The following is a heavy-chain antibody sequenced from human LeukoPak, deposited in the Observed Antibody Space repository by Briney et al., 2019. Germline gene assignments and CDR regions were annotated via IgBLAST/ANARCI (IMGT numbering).Heavy chain of an antibody. J-gene: IGHJ6*02. CDR1: GGPFSGYY. CDR2: INHSGST. V-gene: IGHV4-34*01. D-gene: IGHD3-10*01. Sequence: PSETLSLTCAVYGGPFSGYYWSWIRQPPGKGLEWIGEINHSGSTNYNPSLKSRVTISVDTSKNQFSLKLSSVTAADTAVYYCARGPNLRGVIGIPYYYYGMDVWGQGTTVTVSS. CDR3: ARGPNLRGVIGIPYYYYGMDV.